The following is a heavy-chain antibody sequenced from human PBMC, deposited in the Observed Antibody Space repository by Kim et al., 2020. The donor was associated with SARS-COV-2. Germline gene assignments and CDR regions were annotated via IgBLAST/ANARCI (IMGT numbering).Heavy chain of an antibody. V-gene: IGHV1-3*01. J-gene: IGHJ4*02. D-gene: IGHD3-10*01. CDR3: ARERFGGSFDY. CDR2: NT. Sequence: NTRYSPKLQGRVTITWDTSASTACMDLTSLRFEDTAVYYCARERFGGSFDYWGQGTLVTVSS.